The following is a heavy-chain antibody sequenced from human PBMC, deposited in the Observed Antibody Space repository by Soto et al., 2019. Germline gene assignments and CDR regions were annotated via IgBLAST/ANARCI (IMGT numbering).Heavy chain of an antibody. J-gene: IGHJ6*02. D-gene: IGHD2-2*01. V-gene: IGHV3-23*01. Sequence: WWSLRLSCSGSVFMFSSFAMTWFRQAPGKGLEWVSTTRSNGEHTYYADSVKGRFTVSRDNSKNTLFLEMSSLRAEDSAIYYCAKDSKSVSVSAARVYGMDVWGQGTTVTVSS. CDR3: AKDSKSVSVSAARVYGMDV. CDR1: VFMFSSFA. CDR2: TRSNGEHT.